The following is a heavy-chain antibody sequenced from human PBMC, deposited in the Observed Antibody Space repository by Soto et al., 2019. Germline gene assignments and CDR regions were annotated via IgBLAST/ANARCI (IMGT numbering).Heavy chain of an antibody. CDR3: AKVNIRYCSGGSCYADYFDY. V-gene: IGHV3-23*01. Sequence: GSLRLSCAASGFTFSSYAMSWVRQAPGKGLEWVSAISGSGGSTYYADSVKGRFTISRDNSKNTLYLQMNSLRAEDTAVYYCAKVNIRYCSGGSCYADYFDYWGQGTLVTVSS. CDR2: ISGSGGST. D-gene: IGHD2-15*01. CDR1: GFTFSSYA. J-gene: IGHJ4*02.